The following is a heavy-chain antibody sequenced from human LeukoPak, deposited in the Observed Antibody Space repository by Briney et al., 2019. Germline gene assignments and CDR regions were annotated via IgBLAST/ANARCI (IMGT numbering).Heavy chain of an antibody. V-gene: IGHV3-15*01. CDR3: TTDSLEYSSSSDY. D-gene: IGHD6-6*01. Sequence: GGSLRLSCAASGFTFSNAWMTWVRQAPGKGLEWVGRIKSKTDGGTADYAAPVKGRFTISRDDSKNTLYLQMNSLKTEDTAVYYCTTDSLEYSSSSDYWGQGTLVTVSS. J-gene: IGHJ4*02. CDR2: IKSKTDGGTA. CDR1: GFTFSNAW.